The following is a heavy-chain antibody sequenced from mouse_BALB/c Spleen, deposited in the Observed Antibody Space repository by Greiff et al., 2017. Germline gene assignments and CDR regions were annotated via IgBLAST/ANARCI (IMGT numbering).Heavy chain of an antibody. CDR2: INPSNGRT. CDR1: GYTFTSYW. CDR3: AREVYDGLLRGAMDY. J-gene: IGHJ4*01. Sequence: QVQLQQPGAELVKPGASVKLSCKASGYTFTSYWMHWVKQRPGQGLEWIGEINPSNGRTNYNEKFKSKATLTVDKSSSTAYMQLSSLTSEDSAVYYCAREVYDGLLRGAMDYWGQGTSVTVSS. D-gene: IGHD2-3*01. V-gene: IGHV1S81*02.